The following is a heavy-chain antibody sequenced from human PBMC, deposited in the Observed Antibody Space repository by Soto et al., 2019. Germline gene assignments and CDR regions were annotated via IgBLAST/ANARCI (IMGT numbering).Heavy chain of an antibody. Sequence: QEQLLESGGGAVQPGGSLTLSCTASGFTLSTYGMHWVRQAPGKGLEWVAVIWHNGGNIYYADSVRGRFTISRDTSKTPLYLQMSSLRAEDTAIYYCARGLDRTTVNRGGLDVWGQGTTITVYS. J-gene: IGHJ6*02. D-gene: IGHD4-17*01. CDR2: IWHNGGNI. V-gene: IGHV3-33*01. CDR3: ARGLDRTTVNRGGLDV. CDR1: GFTLSTYG.